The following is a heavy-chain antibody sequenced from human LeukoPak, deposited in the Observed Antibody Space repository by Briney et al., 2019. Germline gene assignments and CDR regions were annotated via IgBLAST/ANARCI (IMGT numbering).Heavy chain of an antibody. CDR1: GYTFTGYY. Sequence: ASVKVSCKASGYTFTGYYMHWVRQAPGQGLEWMGWINPNSGGTNYAQEFQGRVTMTRDTSISTAYMELSRLRSDDTAVYYCARVYSSSSGSYYFDYWGQGTLVTVSS. CDR3: ARVYSSSSGSYYFDY. V-gene: IGHV1-2*02. D-gene: IGHD6-6*01. CDR2: INPNSGGT. J-gene: IGHJ4*02.